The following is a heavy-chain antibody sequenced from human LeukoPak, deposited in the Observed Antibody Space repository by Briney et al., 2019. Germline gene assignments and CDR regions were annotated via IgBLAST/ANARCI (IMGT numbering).Heavy chain of an antibody. Sequence: GASVKVSCKVSGFTLTELSMHWVRQAPGKGLEWMGGFDPEDGETIHAQKFQGRVTMTEDTSTDTAYMELSSLRSEDTAVYYCATATLINYYGSGSYSYWGQGTLVTVSS. CDR1: GFTLTELS. J-gene: IGHJ4*02. CDR2: FDPEDGET. CDR3: ATATLINYYGSGSYSY. V-gene: IGHV1-24*01. D-gene: IGHD3-10*01.